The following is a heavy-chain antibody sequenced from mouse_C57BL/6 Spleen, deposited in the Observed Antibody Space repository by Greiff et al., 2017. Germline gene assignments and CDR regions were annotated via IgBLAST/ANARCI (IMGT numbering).Heavy chain of an antibody. CDR1: GFSFNTYA. Sequence: EVKLVESGGGLVQPKGSLKLSCAASGFSFNTYAMNWVRQAPGKGLEWVARIRSKSNNYATYYADSVKDRFTISRDDSESMHYLQMNNLKTEDTASFDCGGGGNVYAMDYWGQGTSVTVSS. D-gene: IGHD2-1*01. J-gene: IGHJ4*01. V-gene: IGHV10-1*01. CDR3: GGGGNVYAMDY. CDR2: IRSKSNNYAT.